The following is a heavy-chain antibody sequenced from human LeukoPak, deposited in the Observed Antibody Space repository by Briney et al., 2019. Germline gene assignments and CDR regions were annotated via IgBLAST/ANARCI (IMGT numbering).Heavy chain of an antibody. D-gene: IGHD2-2*01. Sequence: PSETLSLTCAVSGGSISSGGYSWSWIRQPPGKGLEWIGYIYHSGSTYYNPSLKSRVTISVDRSKNQFSLKLSSVTAADTAVYYCARDRSPRGSTSFSGFDPWGQGTLVTASS. CDR3: ARDRSPRGSTSFSGFDP. CDR2: IYHSGST. J-gene: IGHJ5*02. V-gene: IGHV4-30-2*01. CDR1: GGSISSGGYS.